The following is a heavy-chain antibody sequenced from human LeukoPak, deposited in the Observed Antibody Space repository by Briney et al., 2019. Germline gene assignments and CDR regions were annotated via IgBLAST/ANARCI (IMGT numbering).Heavy chain of an antibody. CDR1: GYTFTSYA. D-gene: IGHD3-22*01. Sequence: ASVKVSCKASGYTFTSYAMNWVRQAPGQGLEWMGWINTNTGNPTYAQGFTGRFVFSLDTSVSTAYLQISSLKAEDTAVYYCARGGYYDSSGPIRTQHTALQSDYWGQGTLVTVSS. J-gene: IGHJ4*02. CDR3: ARGGYYDSSGPIRTQHTALQSDY. V-gene: IGHV7-4-1*02. CDR2: INTNTGNP.